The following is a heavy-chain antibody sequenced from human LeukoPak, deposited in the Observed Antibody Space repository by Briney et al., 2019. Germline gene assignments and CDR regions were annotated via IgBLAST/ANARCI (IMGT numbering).Heavy chain of an antibody. Sequence: PGGCLRLSCAASGFTFSSYWMRWVRQAPGKGLVWVSRINGDGNTINYADSVRGRFTISRDNAKNTLYLQMNSLRAEDTAVYYCARGKSGGYGLEDYLGHGTLVTVSS. J-gene: IGHJ4*01. CDR3: ARGKSGGYGLEDY. CDR1: GFTFSSYW. V-gene: IGHV3-74*01. D-gene: IGHD1-26*01. CDR2: INGDGNTI.